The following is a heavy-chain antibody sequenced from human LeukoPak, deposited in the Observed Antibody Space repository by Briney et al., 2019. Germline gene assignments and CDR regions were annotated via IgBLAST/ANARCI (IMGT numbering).Heavy chain of an antibody. V-gene: IGHV4-38-2*02. J-gene: IGHJ4*02. D-gene: IGHD6-13*01. CDR1: GYSISSGYY. CDR2: IYHSGST. CDR3: ASFSSSWDTGY. Sequence: PSETLSLTCTVSGYSISSGYYWGWIRQPPGKGLEWIGSIYHSGSTYYNPSLKSRVTISVDTSKNQFSLKLSSVTAVDTAVYYCASFSSSWDTGYWGQGTLVTVSS.